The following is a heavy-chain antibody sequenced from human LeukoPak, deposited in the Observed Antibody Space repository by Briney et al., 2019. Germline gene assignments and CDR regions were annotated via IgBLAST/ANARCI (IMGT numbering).Heavy chain of an antibody. V-gene: IGHV4-59*11. Sequence: SETLSLTCTVSGGSISSLYWSWIRQPPGKGLEWIGYIYYSGSTNYNPSLKSRVTISVDTSKNQFSLKLSSVTAADTAVYYCARRSSWYTGFDYWGQGTLVTVSS. CDR3: ARRSSWYTGFDY. D-gene: IGHD6-13*01. CDR2: IYYSGST. J-gene: IGHJ4*02. CDR1: GGSISSLY.